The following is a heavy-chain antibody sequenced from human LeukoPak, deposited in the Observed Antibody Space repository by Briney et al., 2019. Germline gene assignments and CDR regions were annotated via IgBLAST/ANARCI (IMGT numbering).Heavy chain of an antibody. Sequence: GGSLRLSCAASGFTFSSYAMSWVRQAPGKGMEWVANIKQDGSEKYYVDSVKGRFTISRDNAKNSVYLQMNSLRGEDTAVYYCARGHYYFDYWGQGTLVAVSS. J-gene: IGHJ4*02. CDR3: ARGHYYFDY. V-gene: IGHV3-7*04. CDR1: GFTFSSYA. CDR2: IKQDGSEK.